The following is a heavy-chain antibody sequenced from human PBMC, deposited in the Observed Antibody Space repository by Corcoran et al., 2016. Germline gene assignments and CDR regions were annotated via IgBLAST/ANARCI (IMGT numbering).Heavy chain of an antibody. CDR1: GFTFSSYG. J-gene: IGHJ4*02. V-gene: IGHV3-30*18. CDR2: ISYDGSNK. Sequence: QVQLVESGGGVVQPGRSLRLSCAASGFTFSSYGMHWVRQAPGKGLEWMAVISYDGSNKYYADSVKGRFTISRDNSKNTLYLQMNSLRAEDKAVDYCAKTPESDTAMEWGQGTLVTVSS. CDR3: AKTPESDTAME. D-gene: IGHD5-18*01.